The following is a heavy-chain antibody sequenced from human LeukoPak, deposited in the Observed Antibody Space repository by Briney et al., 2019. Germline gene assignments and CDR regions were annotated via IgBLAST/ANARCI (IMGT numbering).Heavy chain of an antibody. CDR3: ATDERSISVAGSAVDY. CDR1: GFTFSSYS. Sequence: GGSLRLSCAASGFTFSSYSMNWVRQAPGKGLEWVSSISSSSSYIYYADSVKGRFTISRDNAKNSLYLQMNSLRAEDTAVYYCATDERSISVAGSAVDYCGQGTLVTVSS. D-gene: IGHD6-19*01. J-gene: IGHJ4*02. V-gene: IGHV3-21*01. CDR2: ISSSSSYI.